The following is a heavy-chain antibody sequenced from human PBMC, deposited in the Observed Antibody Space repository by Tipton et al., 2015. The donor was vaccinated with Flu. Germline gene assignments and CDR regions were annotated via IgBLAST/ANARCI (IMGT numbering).Heavy chain of an antibody. V-gene: IGHV5-51*03. CDR1: GYSFTKYW. D-gene: IGHD2-15*01. CDR3: ARATRYCSGDNCYSDY. CDR2: IYPDESNV. J-gene: IGHJ4*02. Sequence: QLVQSGAEVKKPGESLKISCQGSGYSFTKYWIGWVHQMPGKGLELMGIIYPDESNVQYSPSFQGQVTISADNSISTAYLQWSSLKASDTAMYYCARATRYCSGDNCYSDYWGQGTLVTVSA.